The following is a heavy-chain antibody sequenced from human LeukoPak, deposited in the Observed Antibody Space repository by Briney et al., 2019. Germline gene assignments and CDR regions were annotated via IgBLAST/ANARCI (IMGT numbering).Heavy chain of an antibody. D-gene: IGHD6-6*01. CDR1: GYTFTGYY. CDR2: INPNSGGT. Sequence: ASVKASCKASGYTFTGYYMHWVRQAPGQGLEWMGWINPNSGGTNYAQKFQGRVTMTRDTSISTAYMELSRLRSDDTAVYYCAREWRIAARNFDYWGQGTLVTVSS. J-gene: IGHJ4*02. V-gene: IGHV1-2*02. CDR3: AREWRIAARNFDY.